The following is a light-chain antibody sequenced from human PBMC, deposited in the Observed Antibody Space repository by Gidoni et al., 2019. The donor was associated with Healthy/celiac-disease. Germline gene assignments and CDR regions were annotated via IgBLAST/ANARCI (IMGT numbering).Light chain of an antibody. J-gene: IGKJ1*01. CDR2: GAS. CDR1: QSVSNSY. CDR3: QQYGSSPRT. V-gene: IGKV3-20*01. Sequence: EVVLTQSPGTLPLSPGETATLSCRASQSVSNSYLAWYQQKPGQAPRLLIYGASSRATGMPDRFSGSGSGTEFTLTSSRVEPEDFAVYYCQQYGSSPRTFGQGTKVEIK.